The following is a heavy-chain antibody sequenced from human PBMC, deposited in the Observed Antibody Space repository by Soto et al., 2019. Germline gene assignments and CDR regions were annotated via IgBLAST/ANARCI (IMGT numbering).Heavy chain of an antibody. J-gene: IGHJ5*02. V-gene: IGHV3-74*01. CDR1: GFPFSHYW. CDR2: INPAGTIT. CDR3: TSDTFGLRDT. Sequence: MQMVESGGGSVQPGGSLRLSCAASGFPFSHYWMHWVRQTPGKGLVWVSRINPAGTITNYADSVEGRFTISRDNADSAVFLQRNSLSAEDTAIYYCTSDTFGLRDTWGQGTLVTVSS. D-gene: IGHD3-16*01.